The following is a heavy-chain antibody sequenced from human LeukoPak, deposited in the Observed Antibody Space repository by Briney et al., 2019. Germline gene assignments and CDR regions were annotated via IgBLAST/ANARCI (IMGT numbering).Heavy chain of an antibody. J-gene: IGHJ4*02. Sequence: PGGSLRLSCTVSGFTVSSNSMSWVRQAPGKGLEWVSFIYSGTIHYSDSVKGRFTISRDNSKNTLYLQMNSLRAEATAVYYCARRAGAYSHPYDYWGQGTLVTVSS. CDR3: ARRAGAYSHPYDY. CDR1: GFTVSSNS. V-gene: IGHV3-53*01. D-gene: IGHD4/OR15-4a*01. CDR2: IYSGTI.